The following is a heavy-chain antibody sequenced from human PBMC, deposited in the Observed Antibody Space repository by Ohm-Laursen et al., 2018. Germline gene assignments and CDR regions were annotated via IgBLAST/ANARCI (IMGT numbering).Heavy chain of an antibody. J-gene: IGHJ4*02. CDR1: GGTFSNYP. Sequence: SSVKVSCKASGGTFSNYPISWVRQAPGQGLEWMGGIIPIFGTPNYAQKFQDRVTMTTDTSTSTAYVELRSLRSDDTAVYYCTRDLSPTRFDFWGQGTLVTVSS. CDR3: TRDLSPTRFDF. CDR2: IIPIFGTP. V-gene: IGHV1-69*05.